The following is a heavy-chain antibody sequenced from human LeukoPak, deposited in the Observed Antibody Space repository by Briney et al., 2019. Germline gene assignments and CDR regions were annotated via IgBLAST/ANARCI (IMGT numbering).Heavy chain of an antibody. V-gene: IGHV3-66*01. CDR3: ARESQGEDYYGSGSYVWFDP. J-gene: IGHJ5*02. D-gene: IGHD3-10*01. CDR2: IYSGGST. Sequence: GGSLRLSCAASGFTVSSNYMSWVRQAPGKGLEWVSVIYSGGSTCYADSVKGRFTISRDNSKNTLYLQMNSLRAEDTAVYYCARESQGEDYYGSGSYVWFDPWGQGTLVTVSS. CDR1: GFTVSSNY.